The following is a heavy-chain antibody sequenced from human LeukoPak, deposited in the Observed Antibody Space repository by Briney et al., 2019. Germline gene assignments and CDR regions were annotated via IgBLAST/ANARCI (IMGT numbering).Heavy chain of an antibody. CDR1: GFTFSSYS. CDR3: AREGGTVGYSSSWFFDY. J-gene: IGHJ4*02. V-gene: IGHV3-48*01. D-gene: IGHD6-13*01. Sequence: GGPLRLSCAASGFTFSSYSMNWVRQAPGKGLEWVSYISSSSSTIYYADSVKGRFTISRDNAKNSLYLQMNSLRAEDTAVYYCAREGGTVGYSSSWFFDYWGQGTLVTVSS. CDR2: ISSSSSTI.